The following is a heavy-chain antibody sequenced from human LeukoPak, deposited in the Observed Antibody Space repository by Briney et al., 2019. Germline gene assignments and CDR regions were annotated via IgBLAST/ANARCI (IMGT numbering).Heavy chain of an antibody. CDR3: VSFYEPY. D-gene: IGHD2/OR15-2a*01. CDR2: INSDGSWT. Sequence: GGSLRLSCAASGNYCMHWVRQAPGKGLVWVSHINSDGSWTSYADSEKGRFTISKDNAKNTVYLQMNSLRAEDTAVYYCVSFYEPYWGRGTLVTVSS. V-gene: IGHV3-74*01. CDR1: GNYC. J-gene: IGHJ4*02.